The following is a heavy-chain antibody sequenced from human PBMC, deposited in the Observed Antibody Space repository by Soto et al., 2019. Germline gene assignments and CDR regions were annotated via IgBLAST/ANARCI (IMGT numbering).Heavy chain of an antibody. V-gene: IGHV4-31*02. CDR2: IYYSGST. D-gene: IGHD2-15*01. Sequence: SETMSLTWSVSGGSLSSGGYYWGWIRQHPGKGLEWIGYIYYSGSTYYNPSHKSRVTISVDTSKNQFSLKLSSVTAADTAVYYCARVYCSGGSCYTRKNYYYGMDVWGQGTTVTVSS. CDR3: ARVYCSGGSCYTRKNYYYGMDV. J-gene: IGHJ6*02. CDR1: GGSLSSGGYY.